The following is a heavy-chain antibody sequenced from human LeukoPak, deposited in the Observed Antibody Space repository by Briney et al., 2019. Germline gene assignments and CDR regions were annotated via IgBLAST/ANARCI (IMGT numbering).Heavy chain of an antibody. D-gene: IGHD3-3*01. V-gene: IGHV4-34*01. CDR1: GGSFSGYY. CDR2: INHSGST. CDR3: ARMGFLEWLLPYYYYYYMDV. Sequence: SETLSLTCAVYGGSFSGYYWSWIRQPPGKGLEWIGEINHSGSTNYNPSLKSRVTISVDTSKNQFSLKLSSVTAADTAVYYCARMGFLEWLLPYYYYYYMDVWGKGTTVTVSS. J-gene: IGHJ6*03.